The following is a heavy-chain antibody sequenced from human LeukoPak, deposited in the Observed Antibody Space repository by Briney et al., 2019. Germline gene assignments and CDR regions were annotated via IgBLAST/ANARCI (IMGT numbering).Heavy chain of an antibody. Sequence: GRSLRLSCAASGFTFDDYAMPWVRQAPGKGLEWVSGISWNSGSIGYADSVKGRFTISRDNAKNSLYLQMYSLRAEDTALYYCAKGSNWNADTEFDYWGQGTLVTVSS. CDR2: ISWNSGSI. J-gene: IGHJ4*02. CDR1: GFTFDDYA. V-gene: IGHV3-9*01. CDR3: AKGSNWNADTEFDY. D-gene: IGHD1-20*01.